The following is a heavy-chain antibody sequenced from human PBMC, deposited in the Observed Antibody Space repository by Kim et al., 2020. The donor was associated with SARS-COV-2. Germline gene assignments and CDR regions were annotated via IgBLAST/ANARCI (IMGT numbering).Heavy chain of an antibody. J-gene: IGHJ4*02. V-gene: IGHV3-30*01. CDR3: ARPNYDFWSGYFDY. D-gene: IGHD3-3*01. Sequence: VDSVEGRFTISRDNSKNPLYLQMNSLRAEDTAVYYCARPNYDFWSGYFDYWGQGTLVTVSS.